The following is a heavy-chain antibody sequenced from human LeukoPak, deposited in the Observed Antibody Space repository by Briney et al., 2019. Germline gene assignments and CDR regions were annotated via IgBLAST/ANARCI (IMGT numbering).Heavy chain of an antibody. J-gene: IGHJ4*02. CDR3: ARAYSGYDFFDY. CDR2: A. V-gene: IGHV1-69*01. Sequence: ANYAQKFQGRVTITADESTSTAYMVVSSLRSEDTAVYYCARAYSGYDFFDYWGQGILVTVSS. D-gene: IGHD5-12*01.